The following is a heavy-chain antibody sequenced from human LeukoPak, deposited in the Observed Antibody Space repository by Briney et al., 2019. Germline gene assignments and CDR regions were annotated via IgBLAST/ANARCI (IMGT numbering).Heavy chain of an antibody. CDR2: IYHSGST. J-gene: IGHJ5*02. CDR3: ARLHMVRGVMGWFDP. D-gene: IGHD3-10*01. V-gene: IGHV4-38-2*02. CDR1: GYSISSGYY. Sequence: SETLSLTCTVSGYSISSGYYWGWIRQPPGKGLERIGSIYHSGSTYYNPSLKSRVTISVDTSKNQFSLKLSSVTAADTAVYYCARLHMVRGVMGWFDPWGQGTLVTVSS.